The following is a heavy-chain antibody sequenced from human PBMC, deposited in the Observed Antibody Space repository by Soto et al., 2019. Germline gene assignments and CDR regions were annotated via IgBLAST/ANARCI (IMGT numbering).Heavy chain of an antibody. D-gene: IGHD1-26*01. CDR2: ISSSSSYI. V-gene: IGHV3-21*01. CDR1: VFTFSSHS. Sequence: RALRLWCAAAVFTFSSHSMNCISQAQGKGLEWVSSISSSSSYIYYADSVKGRFTISRDNAKNSLYLQMNSLRAEDTAVYYCARDWRRWELLLFDYWGQGTLVTVSS. CDR3: ARDWRRWELLLFDY. J-gene: IGHJ4*02.